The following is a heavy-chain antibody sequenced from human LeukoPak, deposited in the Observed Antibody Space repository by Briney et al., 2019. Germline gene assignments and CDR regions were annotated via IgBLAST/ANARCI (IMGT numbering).Heavy chain of an antibody. CDR1: GFTFDDYG. D-gene: IGHD2-8*01. Sequence: GGSLRLSCAAFGFTFDDYGMSWVRQAPGKGLEWVSGINWNGGSTGYADSVEGRFTISRDNAKNSLYLQMNSLRAEDTALYYCAREYCTNGVCYQAGFDYWGQGTLVTVSS. V-gene: IGHV3-20*04. CDR2: INWNGGST. J-gene: IGHJ4*02. CDR3: AREYCTNGVCYQAGFDY.